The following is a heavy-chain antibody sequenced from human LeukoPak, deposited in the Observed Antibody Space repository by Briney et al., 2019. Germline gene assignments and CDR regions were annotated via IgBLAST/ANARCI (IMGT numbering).Heavy chain of an antibody. J-gene: IGHJ4*02. CDR2: ISGSSSSR. V-gene: IGHV3-48*01. Sequence: GGSLRLSCAASGFIFSDYKMSWVRQAPGKGLEWVSYISGSSSSRDYADSVKGRFTISRDNAKNSLYLQMNSLRADDTAVYFCARSRGGTTGTFDYWGQGTLVTVSS. CDR1: GFIFSDYK. CDR3: ARSRGGTTGTFDY. D-gene: IGHD1-1*01.